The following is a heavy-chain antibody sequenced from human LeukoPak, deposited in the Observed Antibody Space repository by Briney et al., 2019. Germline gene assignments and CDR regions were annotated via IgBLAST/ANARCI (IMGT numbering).Heavy chain of an antibody. D-gene: IGHD2-8*02. Sequence: MSSETLSLTCVVSGDSISSSNWWNWVRQPPGKGLDWIGEISHGGSIKYNPSLKSRVTISKDNSKNHFSLELTSVTAADTAVYYCTRSGGWWSLDYWGQGALVTVSS. V-gene: IGHV4-4*02. CDR3: TRSGGWWSLDY. J-gene: IGHJ4*02. CDR1: GDSISSSNW. CDR2: ISHGGSI.